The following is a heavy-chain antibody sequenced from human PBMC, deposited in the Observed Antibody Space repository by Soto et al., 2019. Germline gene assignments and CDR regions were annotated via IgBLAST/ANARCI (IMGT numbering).Heavy chain of an antibody. CDR2: INWNGGST. V-gene: IGHV3-20*04. CDR3: ARVQQLAVNWFDP. J-gene: IGHJ5*02. CDR1: GFTFDDYG. D-gene: IGHD6-13*01. Sequence: GGSLRLCCAASGFTFDDYGMSWVRQAPGKGLGWVSGINWNGGSTGYADSVKGRFTISRDNAKNSLYLQMNSLRAEDTALYYCARVQQLAVNWFDPWGQGTLVTVSS.